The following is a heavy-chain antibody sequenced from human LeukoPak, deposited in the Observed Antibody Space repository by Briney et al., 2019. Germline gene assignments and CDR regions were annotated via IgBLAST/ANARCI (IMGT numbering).Heavy chain of an antibody. CDR3: ARVTELGTTYNWFDP. Sequence: SETLSLTCAVYGGSFSGYYWSWIRQPPGKGLEWIGEINHSGSTNYNPSLKSRVTISVDTSKNQFSLKLSSVTAADTAVYYCARVTELGTTYNWFDPWGQGTLVTVSS. V-gene: IGHV4-34*01. CDR1: GGSFSGYY. J-gene: IGHJ5*02. CDR2: INHSGST. D-gene: IGHD2/OR15-2a*01.